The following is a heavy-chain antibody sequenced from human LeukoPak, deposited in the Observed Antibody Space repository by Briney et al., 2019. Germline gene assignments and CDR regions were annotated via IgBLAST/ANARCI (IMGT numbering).Heavy chain of an antibody. J-gene: IGHJ4*02. V-gene: IGHV3-48*02. Sequence: GGSLRLSCAASGFTFSNSAMNWARQAPGKGLEWLSYISSINTIYYADSVKGRFTISRDNAKNSLYLQMNSLRDEDTAVYYCARAPGGSDYDLYLDYWGQGTLVTVSS. CDR1: GFTFSNSA. D-gene: IGHD5-12*01. CDR3: ARAPGGSDYDLYLDY. CDR2: ISSINTI.